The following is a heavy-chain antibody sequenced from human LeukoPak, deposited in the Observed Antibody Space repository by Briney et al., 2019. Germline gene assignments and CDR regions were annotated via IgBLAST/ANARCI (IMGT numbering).Heavy chain of an antibody. CDR3: ARGPQWLQSYYYGMDV. D-gene: IGHD6-19*01. Sequence: PSETLSLTCSVSGGSISSSSYYWGWIRQPPGKGLEWIGHIYYSGNSYYNPSLKSRVTMSVDTSKNQFSLKLSSVTAADTAVYYCARGPQWLQSYYYGMDVWGQGTTVTVSS. V-gene: IGHV4-39*01. CDR2: IYYSGNS. CDR1: GGSISSSSYY. J-gene: IGHJ6*02.